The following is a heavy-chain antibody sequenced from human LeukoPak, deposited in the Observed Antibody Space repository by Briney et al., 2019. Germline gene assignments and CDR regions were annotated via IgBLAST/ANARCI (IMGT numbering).Heavy chain of an antibody. CDR2: ISGSGDYT. CDR1: GFSFSTYG. V-gene: IGHV3-23*01. J-gene: IGHJ6*03. Sequence: PGGTVRLSCAASGFSFSTYGMSWVRQAPGKGLEWGSYISGSGDYTYDADSLKGRFTISRDNSKNTLFLHMNSLRAEDTAVYYCAKLPQGGGDYYYIDVWGKGTTLTVSS. CDR3: AKLPQGGGDYYYIDV. D-gene: IGHD2-15*01.